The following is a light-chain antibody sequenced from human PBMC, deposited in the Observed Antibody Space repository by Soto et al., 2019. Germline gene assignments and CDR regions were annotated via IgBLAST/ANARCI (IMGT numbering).Light chain of an antibody. CDR3: QQYDDWLRLT. CDR2: GPS. Sequence: EIVMTQSPATLSVSPGERATLFCRASQGVSTYLAWYQQKPGQAPRLLIYGPSTRATGIPARFSGSGSGTEFNLTISSLQSEDFAVYFCQQYDDWLRLTFGGGTKVDNK. CDR1: QGVSTY. J-gene: IGKJ4*01. V-gene: IGKV3-15*01.